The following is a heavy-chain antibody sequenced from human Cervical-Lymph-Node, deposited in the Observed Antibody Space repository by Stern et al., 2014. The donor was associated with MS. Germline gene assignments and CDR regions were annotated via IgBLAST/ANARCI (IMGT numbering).Heavy chain of an antibody. J-gene: IGHJ4*02. D-gene: IGHD6-19*01. CDR1: GFTFSSYA. Sequence: EVQLEESGGGLVQPGGSLRLSCAASGFTFSSYAMSWVRQAPGKGLEWVSAISGSGGSTYYADSVKGRFTISRDNSKNTLYLQMNSLRAEDTAVYYCAKDRSIMYSSGWYYFDYWGQGTLVTVSS. V-gene: IGHV3-23*04. CDR3: AKDRSIMYSSGWYYFDY. CDR2: ISGSGGST.